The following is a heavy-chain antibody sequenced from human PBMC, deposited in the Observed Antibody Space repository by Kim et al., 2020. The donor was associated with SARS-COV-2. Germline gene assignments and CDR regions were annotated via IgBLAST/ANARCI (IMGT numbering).Heavy chain of an antibody. CDR3: ARWTDFDSGGNYYYYGMDV. CDR1: GYTFPKYA. Sequence: ASVKVSCKPSGYTFPKYAMHWVRPASGQRLEWLGWINAGNGNTKHQHKLQGRVTISRDRAASTAYMELSSLCSEDTAVYYRARWTDFDSGGNYYYYGMDVWGQGTTDAVS. V-gene: IGHV1-3*01. D-gene: IGHD2-15*01. J-gene: IGHJ6*02. CDR2: INAGNGNT.